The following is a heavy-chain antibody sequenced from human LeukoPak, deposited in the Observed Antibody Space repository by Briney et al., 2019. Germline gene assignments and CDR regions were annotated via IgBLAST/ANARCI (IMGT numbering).Heavy chain of an antibody. J-gene: IGHJ6*02. CDR1: VYIFIDYY. D-gene: IGHD4-17*01. CDR2: INPNSGDT. CDR3: ARGFYGDYYYYGMDV. V-gene: IGHV1-2*02. Sequence: ASVKVSCKSSVYIFIDYYMYWVRQAPGQGLEWMGWINPNSGDTKYAQKFQGRVTMTRDTSISTAYMELSRLRSDDTAVYYCARGFYGDYYYYGMDVWGRGTTVTVSS.